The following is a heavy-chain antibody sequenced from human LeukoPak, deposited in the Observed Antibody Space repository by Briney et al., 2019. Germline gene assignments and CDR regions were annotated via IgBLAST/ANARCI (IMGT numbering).Heavy chain of an antibody. D-gene: IGHD6-19*01. V-gene: IGHV3-23*01. CDR1: GFTFSSYA. Sequence: GGSLRLSCAASGFTFSSYAMSWVRQAPGKGLEWVSAISGSGGSTYYADSVKGRFTISRDNSKNTLYLQMNSLRAEDTAAYYCAKDTVAGTEGYFQHWGQGTLVTVSS. J-gene: IGHJ1*01. CDR3: AKDTVAGTEGYFQH. CDR2: ISGSGGST.